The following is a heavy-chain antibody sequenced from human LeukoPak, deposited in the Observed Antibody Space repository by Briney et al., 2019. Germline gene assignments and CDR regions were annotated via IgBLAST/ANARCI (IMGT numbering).Heavy chain of an antibody. V-gene: IGHV3-21*01. CDR1: GFTFSNYW. CDR2: ISSSSSYI. D-gene: IGHD6-13*01. J-gene: IGHJ4*02. CDR3: ARASSSWYYFDY. Sequence: GGSLRLSCAASGFTFSNYWMHWVRQAPGKGLEWVSFISSSSSYIYYADSVKGRFTISRDNAKNSLYLQMNSLRAEDTAVYYCARASSSWYYFDYWGQGTLVTVSS.